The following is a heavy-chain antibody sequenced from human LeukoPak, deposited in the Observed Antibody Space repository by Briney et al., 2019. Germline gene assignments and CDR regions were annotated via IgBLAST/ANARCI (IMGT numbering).Heavy chain of an antibody. J-gene: IGHJ3*02. CDR3: TRDGGDSINTAFDI. CDR2: IRRGSNSYTT. D-gene: IGHD3-16*01. V-gene: IGHV3-72*01. Sequence: PGGSLRLSCAASGFTFSDYILDWVRQAPGKGREWVGRIRRGSNSYTTEYAASVKARFIISRDDSQNSLFLHMYSLKTEDTAVYYCTRDGGDSINTAFDIWGRGTMVTVSS. CDR1: GFTFSDYI.